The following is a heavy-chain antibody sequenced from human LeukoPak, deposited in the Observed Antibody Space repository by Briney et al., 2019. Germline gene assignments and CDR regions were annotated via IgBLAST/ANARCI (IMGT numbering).Heavy chain of an antibody. CDR2: INSDGSST. Sequence: PGGSLRLSCAASGFTFSSYWMHWVRQAPGKGLVWVSRINSDGSSTSYADSVKGRLTISRDNAKNTLYLQMNSLRAEDTAVYYCAREGGSSWYYYYYYYMDVWGKGTTVTVSS. D-gene: IGHD6-13*01. CDR1: GFTFSSYW. CDR3: AREGGSSWYYYYYYYMDV. V-gene: IGHV3-74*01. J-gene: IGHJ6*03.